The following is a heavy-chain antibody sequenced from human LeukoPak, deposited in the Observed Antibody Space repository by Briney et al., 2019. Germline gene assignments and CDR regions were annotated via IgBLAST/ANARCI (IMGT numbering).Heavy chain of an antibody. D-gene: IGHD6-13*01. V-gene: IGHV3-23*01. CDR1: GFMFNNYA. J-gene: IGHJ4*02. CDR2: ISGLGGSA. Sequence: GGSLRLSCAASGFMFNNYAMNWVRQAPGKGLEWVSGISGLGGSAYYAASVKGRFTISRDNSGDTLFLQMNNLRVEDTAIYFCARRGGSSWSSFDYWGQGTLVTVSS. CDR3: ARRGGSSWSSFDY.